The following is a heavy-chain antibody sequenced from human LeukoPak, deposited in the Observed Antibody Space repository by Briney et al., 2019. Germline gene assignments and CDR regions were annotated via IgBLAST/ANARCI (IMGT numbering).Heavy chain of an antibody. Sequence: SVKASCKTSGGTFNNYAINWVRQAPGQGLEWMGGIIPLFRTANYAQNFQGRVTITADESTRTAYMELSSLRSEDTAVYYCARIMEYCSSTSCYYGMDVWGQGTTVTVSS. CDR1: GGTFNNYA. V-gene: IGHV1-69*13. CDR2: IIPLFRTA. D-gene: IGHD2-2*01. J-gene: IGHJ6*02. CDR3: ARIMEYCSSTSCYYGMDV.